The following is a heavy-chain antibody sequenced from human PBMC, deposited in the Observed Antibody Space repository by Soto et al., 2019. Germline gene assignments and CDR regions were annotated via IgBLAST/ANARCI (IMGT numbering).Heavy chain of an antibody. V-gene: IGHV1-69*13. D-gene: IGHD5-18*01. CDR2: IIPIFGTA. CDR1: GGTFSRYA. Sequence: SVKVSCKASGGTFSRYAMNWVRQAPGQGLEWMGGIIPIFGTANYAQKFQGRVTITADESTSTAYMELSSLISEDTAVYYCARALLYSYGYTPAFGYWGQGTLVTVS. CDR3: ARALLYSYGYTPAFGY. J-gene: IGHJ4*02.